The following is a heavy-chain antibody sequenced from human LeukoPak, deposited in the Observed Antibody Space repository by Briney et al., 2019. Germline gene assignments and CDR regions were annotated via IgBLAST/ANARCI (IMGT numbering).Heavy chain of an antibody. CDR3: VTLGGSVDY. V-gene: IGHV3-30-3*01. Sequence: GGSLRLSCAVSGFTFSSYAMHWVRQAPGKGLEWVAVISYDGDNKYYADSVKGRFTISRDNSKNTLYLQMSSLRAEDTAVYYCVTLGGSVDYWGQGTLVTVSS. CDR1: GFTFSSYA. CDR2: ISYDGDNK. D-gene: IGHD3-16*01. J-gene: IGHJ4*02.